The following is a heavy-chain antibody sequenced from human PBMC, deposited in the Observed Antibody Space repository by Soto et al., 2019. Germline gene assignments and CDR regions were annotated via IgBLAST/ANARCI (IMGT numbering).Heavy chain of an antibody. CDR2: IDSDGNST. CDR3: VRDDVGVGIDY. V-gene: IGHV3-74*03. CDR1: GFTFSSYW. D-gene: IGHD1-26*01. J-gene: IGHJ4*02. Sequence: EVQLVESGGGLVQPGGSLRLSCAASGFTFSSYWMHWVRQVPGKGLVWVSHIDSDGNSTTYAESVKCRFTISRDNAKNAGDLQMNSLRADDTAVYYCVRDDVGVGIDYWGLGTLVTVSS.